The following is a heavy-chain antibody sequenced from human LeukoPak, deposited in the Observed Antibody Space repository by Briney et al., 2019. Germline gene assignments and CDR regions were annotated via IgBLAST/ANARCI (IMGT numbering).Heavy chain of an antibody. CDR2: IRSKAYGGTT. V-gene: IGHV3-49*03. CDR1: GFTFGDYA. Sequence: PGGSLRLSCTASGFTFGDYAMSWFRQAPGKGLEWVGFIRSKAYGGTTEYAASVKGRFTISTDDSKSIAYLQMNSLKTEDTAMYYCSRAYDFWSGYWFDYWGQGTLVTVSS. CDR3: SRAYDFWSGYWFDY. D-gene: IGHD3-3*01. J-gene: IGHJ4*02.